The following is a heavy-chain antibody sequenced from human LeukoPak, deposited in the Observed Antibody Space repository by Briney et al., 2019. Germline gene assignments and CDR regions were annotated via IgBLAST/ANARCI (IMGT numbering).Heavy chain of an antibody. CDR1: GGSISRSSYY. D-gene: IGHD3-10*01. V-gene: IGHV4-39*01. CDR2: IYYSGSA. J-gene: IGHJ4*02. CDR3: ATYYYGSGSRPD. Sequence: SETLSLTCTVSGGSISRSSYYWGWIRQPPGKGLEWIGSIYYSGSAYYNPSLKSRVTISVDTSENQFSLKLSSVTAADTAVYYCATYYYGSGSRPDWGQGTLVTVSS.